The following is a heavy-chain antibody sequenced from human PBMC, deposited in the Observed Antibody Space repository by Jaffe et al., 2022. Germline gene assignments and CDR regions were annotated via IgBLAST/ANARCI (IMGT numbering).Heavy chain of an antibody. CDR3: AKDRLGYCSGGSCYSVREWYFDL. Sequence: EVQLLESGGGLVQPGGSLRLSCAASGFTFSSYAMSWVRQAPGKGLEWVSAISGSGGSTYYADSVKGRFTISRDNSKNTLYLQMNSLRAEDTAVYYCAKDRLGYCSGGSCYSVREWYFDLWGRGTLVTVSS. CDR1: GFTFSSYA. V-gene: IGHV3-23*01. CDR2: ISGSGGST. J-gene: IGHJ2*01. D-gene: IGHD2-15*01.